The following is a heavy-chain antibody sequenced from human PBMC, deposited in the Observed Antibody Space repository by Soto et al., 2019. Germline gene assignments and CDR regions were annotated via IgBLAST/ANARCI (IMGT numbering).Heavy chain of an antibody. D-gene: IGHD2-15*01. V-gene: IGHV1-24*01. Sequence: ASVKVSCKASGGTFSSYAISWVRQAPGKGLEWMGGFDPEDGETIYAQKFQGRVTMTEDTSTDTAYMELSSLRSEDTAVYYCATGYCSGGSCYHHYYYYGMDVWGQGTTVTVSS. CDR2: FDPEDGET. CDR3: ATGYCSGGSCYHHYYYYGMDV. J-gene: IGHJ6*02. CDR1: GGTFSSYA.